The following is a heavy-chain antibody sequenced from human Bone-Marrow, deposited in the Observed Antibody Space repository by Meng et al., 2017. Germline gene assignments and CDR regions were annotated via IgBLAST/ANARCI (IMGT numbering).Heavy chain of an antibody. Sequence: QVQLQESGPGLVKPSETLSLTCTVSGGSISSYYWSWIRQPPGKGMEWIGYIHYSGSTSYNPSLKSRVTISVDTSKNQFSLKLSSVTAADTAVYYCARYDSSGLDHWGQGTLVTVSS. D-gene: IGHD3-22*01. J-gene: IGHJ4*02. V-gene: IGHV4-59*08. CDR3: ARYDSSGLDH. CDR2: IHYSGST. CDR1: GGSISSYY.